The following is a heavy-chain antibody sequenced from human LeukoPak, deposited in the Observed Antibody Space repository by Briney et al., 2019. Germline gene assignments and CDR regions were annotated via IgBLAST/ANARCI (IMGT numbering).Heavy chain of an antibody. D-gene: IGHD3-22*01. V-gene: IGHV3-64*01. J-gene: IGHJ6*03. Sequence: GGSLRLSCAASGFTFSSYAMHWVRQAPGKGLEYVSAISSNGGSTYYANSVKGRFTISRDNSKNTLYLQMGSLKTEDTAVYYCTRDYYDSSGYYAHYYYYMDVWGKGTTVTISS. CDR2: ISSNGGST. CDR1: GFTFSSYA. CDR3: TRDYYDSSGYYAHYYYYMDV.